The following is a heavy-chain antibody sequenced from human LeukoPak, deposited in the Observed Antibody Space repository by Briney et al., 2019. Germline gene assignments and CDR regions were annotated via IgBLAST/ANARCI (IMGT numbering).Heavy chain of an antibody. D-gene: IGHD4-17*01. CDR3: ARGGVTTPQNYYYYGMDV. V-gene: IGHV1-8*01. CDR1: GYTFTIYD. Sequence: ASVNVSFKASGYTFTIYDINWVRQATGQGLEWMGWMNPNSGDTGYAQKFQGRVTMTRNTSISTAYMELSSLRSEDTAVYYCARGGVTTPQNYYYYGMDVWGQGTTVTVSS. J-gene: IGHJ6*02. CDR2: MNPNSGDT.